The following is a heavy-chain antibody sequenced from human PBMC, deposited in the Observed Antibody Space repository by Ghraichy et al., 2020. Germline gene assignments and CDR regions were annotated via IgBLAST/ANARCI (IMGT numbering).Heavy chain of an antibody. CDR3: ARVASRYPSYYYYYMDV. V-gene: IGHV4-31*03. CDR2: IYYSGST. J-gene: IGHJ6*03. Sequence: SETLSLTCTVSGGSISSGGYYWSWIRQHPGKGLEWIGYIYYSGSTYYNPSLKSRVTISVDTSKNQFSLKLSSVTAADTAVYYCARVASRYPSYYYYYMDVWGKGTTVTVSS. D-gene: IGHD2-2*01. CDR1: GGSISSGGYY.